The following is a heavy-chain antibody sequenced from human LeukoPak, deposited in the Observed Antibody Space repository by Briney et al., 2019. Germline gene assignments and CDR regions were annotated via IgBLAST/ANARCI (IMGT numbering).Heavy chain of an antibody. Sequence: GGSLRLSCAASGFTVSSNYMSWVRQAPGKGLEWVSVIYSGGSTYYADSVKGRFTISRDNSKNTLYLQMNSLRAEDTAVYYCARRFIMVRGVIIDDFAFDIWGQGTMVTVSS. D-gene: IGHD3-10*01. CDR3: ARRFIMVRGVIIDDFAFDI. CDR1: GFTVSSNY. CDR2: IYSGGST. J-gene: IGHJ3*02. V-gene: IGHV3-66*04.